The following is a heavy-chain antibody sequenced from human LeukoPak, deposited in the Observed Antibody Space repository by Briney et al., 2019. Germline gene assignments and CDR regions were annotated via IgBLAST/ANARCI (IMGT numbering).Heavy chain of an antibody. D-gene: IGHD3-10*01. CDR3: VRDGEGIALSLNYWFDP. CDR1: GFTFTNYD. CDR2: MNPVTGNT. Sequence: ASVKVSCKASGFTFTNYDINWVRQTTGQGLEWMGWMNPVTGNTGYARQFQGRITMTRDTSTSTAYMEPRSLKSEETAVYYCVRDGEGIALSLNYWFDPWGQGTLVTVSS. V-gene: IGHV1-8*01. J-gene: IGHJ5*02.